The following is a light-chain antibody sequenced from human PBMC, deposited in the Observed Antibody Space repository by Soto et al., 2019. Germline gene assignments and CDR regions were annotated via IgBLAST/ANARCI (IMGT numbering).Light chain of an antibody. CDR1: SSDVGRYNY. V-gene: IGLV2-8*01. CDR3: SSYEGRSHYV. Sequence: QSVLTQPPSASGSPGQSVTISCTGTSSDVGRYNYISWYQQHPGKAPKLMIYEVSKRPSGVPDRFSGSKSGNTASLTVSGLQAEDEADYSCSSYEGRSHYVFGTGTKVTVL. J-gene: IGLJ1*01. CDR2: EVS.